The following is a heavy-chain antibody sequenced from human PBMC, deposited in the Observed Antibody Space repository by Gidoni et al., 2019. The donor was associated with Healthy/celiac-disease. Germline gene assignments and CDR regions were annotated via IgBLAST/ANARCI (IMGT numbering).Heavy chain of an antibody. Sequence: EVQLVESGGGLVKPGGSLRLSCAASVFTFSSYSMNWVRQAPGKGLEWVSSISSSSSYIYYADSVKGRFTISRDNAKNSLYLQMNSLRAEDTAVYYCARDAPPYRSDYWGQGTLVSVSS. V-gene: IGHV3-21*01. CDR2: ISSSSSYI. CDR3: ARDAPPYRSDY. J-gene: IGHJ4*02. CDR1: VFTFSSYS.